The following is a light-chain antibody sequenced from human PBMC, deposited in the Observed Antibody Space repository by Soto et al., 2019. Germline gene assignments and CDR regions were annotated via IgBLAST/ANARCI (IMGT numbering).Light chain of an antibody. J-gene: IGKJ1*01. Sequence: EIVLTQSPGTLSLSPGERGTLSCMASQTVNSNYLAWYQRKPGQAPRLLIYGASNRATDIPHRFSGSGSGTVFPLTITRLEPEDFAVYYCQQYGSSPPTFGQGTKVEIK. CDR3: QQYGSSPPT. V-gene: IGKV3-20*01. CDR1: QTVNSNY. CDR2: GAS.